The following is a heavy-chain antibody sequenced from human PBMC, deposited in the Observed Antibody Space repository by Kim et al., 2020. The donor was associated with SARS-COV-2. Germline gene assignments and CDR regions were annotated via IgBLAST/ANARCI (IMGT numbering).Heavy chain of an antibody. Sequence: SETLSLTCTVSGGSISSGGYYWSWIRQHPGKGLEWIGYIYYSGSTYYNPSLKSRVTISVDTSKNQFSLKLSSVTAADTAVYYCAREKSGYYGSGSYYNPYYYDGMDVWGQGTTVTVSS. V-gene: IGHV4-31*03. D-gene: IGHD3-10*01. CDR1: GGSISSGGYY. CDR3: AREKSGYYGSGSYYNPYYYDGMDV. J-gene: IGHJ6*02. CDR2: IYYSGST.